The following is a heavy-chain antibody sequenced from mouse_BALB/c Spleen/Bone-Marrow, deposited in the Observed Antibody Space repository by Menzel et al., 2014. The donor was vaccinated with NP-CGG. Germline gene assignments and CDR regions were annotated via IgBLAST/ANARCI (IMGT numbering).Heavy chain of an antibody. V-gene: IGHV14-3*02. CDR1: GFNIKDTY. CDR3: ARYNYGSSQFAY. D-gene: IGHD1-1*01. CDR2: IDPANGNT. J-gene: IGHJ3*01. Sequence: LVESGAELVKPGASVKLSCTASGFNIKDTYMHWVKQRPEQGLEWIGRIDPANGNTEYDPKFQGKATITADTSSDTAYLQLSSLTSEDTAVYYCARYNYGSSQFAYWGQGTLVTVSA.